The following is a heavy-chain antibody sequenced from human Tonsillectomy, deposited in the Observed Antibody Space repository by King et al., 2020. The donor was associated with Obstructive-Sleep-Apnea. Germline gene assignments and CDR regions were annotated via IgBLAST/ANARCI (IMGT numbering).Heavy chain of an antibody. CDR1: GGSITSHY. Sequence: QLQESGPGLVKPSETLSLTCTVSGGSITSHYWSWIRQPPGKGLEWIGYIYYNGSTNYNPSLKSRVTISVDTSKNQFSLKLSSVTAADTALYHCARHSFITPMVPQPFDYWVQGTLVTVSS. V-gene: IGHV4-59*08. D-gene: IGHD5-18*01. CDR3: ARHSFITPMVPQPFDY. J-gene: IGHJ4*02. CDR2: IYYNGST.